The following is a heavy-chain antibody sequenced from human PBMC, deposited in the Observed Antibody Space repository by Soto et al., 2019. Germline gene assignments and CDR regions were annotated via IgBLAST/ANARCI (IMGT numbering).Heavy chain of an antibody. Sequence: EVQLVESGGGLVQPGRSLRLSCAASGFTFDDYAMHWVRQAPGKGLEWVSGISWNSGSIGYADSVKGRFTISRDNAKNSLYLQMNSLRAEDTALYYCAKGQYLTTVTYFDYWGRGTLVTVSS. V-gene: IGHV3-9*01. CDR1: GFTFDDYA. CDR3: AKGQYLTTVTYFDY. CDR2: ISWNSGSI. D-gene: IGHD4-17*01. J-gene: IGHJ4*02.